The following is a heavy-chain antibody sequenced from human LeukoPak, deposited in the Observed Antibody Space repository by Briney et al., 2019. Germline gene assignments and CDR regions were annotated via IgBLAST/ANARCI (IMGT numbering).Heavy chain of an antibody. Sequence: SETLSLTCTVSGGSISSGSYYWSWIRQPAGKGLEWIGRIYTSGSTNYNPSLKSRVTISVDTSKNQFSLKLSSVTAADTAVYYCARDRPGEDYYFDYWGQGTLVTVSS. CDR2: IYTSGST. D-gene: IGHD3-10*01. V-gene: IGHV4-61*02. J-gene: IGHJ4*02. CDR1: GGSISSGSYY. CDR3: ARDRPGEDYYFDY.